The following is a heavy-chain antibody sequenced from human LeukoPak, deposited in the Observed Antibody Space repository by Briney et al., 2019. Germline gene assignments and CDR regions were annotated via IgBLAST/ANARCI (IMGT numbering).Heavy chain of an antibody. CDR3: AKAIHSSSSGVVDY. CDR1: GFIFSNYA. Sequence: GGSLRLSCAASGFIFSNYAMHWVRQAPGKGLEWVTFIRYDGSNKYYAESVKGRFTISRDNSKNTLYLQMNSLRAEDTAVYYCAKAIHSSSSGVVDYWGQGTLVTASS. CDR2: IRYDGSNK. V-gene: IGHV3-30*02. D-gene: IGHD6-6*01. J-gene: IGHJ4*02.